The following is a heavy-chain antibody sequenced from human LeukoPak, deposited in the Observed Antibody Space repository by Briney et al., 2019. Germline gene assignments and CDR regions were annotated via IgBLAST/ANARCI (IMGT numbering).Heavy chain of an antibody. D-gene: IGHD3-10*01. CDR3: AKSVYHSGNY. CDR2: ISGGTI. V-gene: IGHV3-23*01. CDR1: GFTISTYG. J-gene: IGHJ4*02. Sequence: TGGSLRLSCAASGFTISTYGMSWVRQAPGKGLEWVSSISGGTIYYADSVKGRFTISRDNSKNTVSLQMNSLRAEDTAVYYCAKSVYHSGNYWGQGTLVTVSS.